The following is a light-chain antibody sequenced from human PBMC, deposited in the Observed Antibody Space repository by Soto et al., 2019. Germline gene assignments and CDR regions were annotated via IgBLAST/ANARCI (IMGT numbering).Light chain of an antibody. CDR2: EVS. CDR1: SSDVGSYNL. J-gene: IGLJ2*01. V-gene: IGLV2-23*02. CDR3: CSYAGSSTFAYVV. Sequence: QSALTQPASVSGSPGQSITISCTGTSSDVGSYNLVSWYQQHPGKAPKLMIYEVSKRPSGVSNRFSGSKSCNTASLTISGLQAEDEADYYCCSYAGSSTFAYVVFGGGTKLTVL.